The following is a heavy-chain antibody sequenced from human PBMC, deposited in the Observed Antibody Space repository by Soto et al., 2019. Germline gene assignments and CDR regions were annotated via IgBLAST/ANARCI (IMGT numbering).Heavy chain of an antibody. CDR3: ARRGYSSSSGVYYYYGMDV. CDR2: IIPIFGTA. Sequence: GASVQVSCKASGGTFSSYAICWVRQAPGPALEWMGGIIPIFGTANYAQYFQSRVTITADESTSTAYMELSSLRSEDTAVYYCARRGYSSSSGVYYYYGMDVWGQGTTVTVPS. D-gene: IGHD6-6*01. V-gene: IGHV1-69*13. J-gene: IGHJ6*02. CDR1: GGTFSSYA.